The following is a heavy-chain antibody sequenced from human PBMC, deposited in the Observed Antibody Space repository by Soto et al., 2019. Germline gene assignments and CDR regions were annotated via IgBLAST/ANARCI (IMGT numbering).Heavy chain of an antibody. CDR3: AEDISGSYYDFDY. J-gene: IGHJ4*02. Sequence: GGSLRLSCEASGFTFNTYSMHWVRQPPGKGLEWLAAIWYDGTQKYYADSVKGRFTISRDNSKNTLHLQMNSLRAEDTAVYYCAEDISGSYYDFDYWGQGTLVTVSS. CDR2: IWYDGTQK. CDR1: GFTFNTYS. V-gene: IGHV3-33*06. D-gene: IGHD1-26*01.